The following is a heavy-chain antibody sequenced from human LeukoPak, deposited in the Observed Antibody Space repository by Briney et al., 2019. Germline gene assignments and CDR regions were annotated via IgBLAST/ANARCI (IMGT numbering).Heavy chain of an antibody. CDR1: GYTFSSYD. CDR3: ARQNTPHGNFDY. V-gene: IGHV3-13*01. CDR2: IGVAANT. Sequence: LPGGCLRLSCAASGYTFSSYDPHWVRQATGKGLEWVSAIGVAANTFYSGSVKGRFTISRENAKNSLYLLMSSLRAEDTAVYYCARQNTPHGNFDYWGQGTLVTVSS. D-gene: IGHD1-26*01. J-gene: IGHJ4*02.